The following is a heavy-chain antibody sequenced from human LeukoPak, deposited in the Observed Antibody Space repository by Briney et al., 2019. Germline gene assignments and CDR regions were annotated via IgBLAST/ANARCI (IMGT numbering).Heavy chain of an antibody. J-gene: IGHJ6*03. CDR2: INPSGGST. D-gene: IGHD2-2*02. CDR3: ARVAAEVVGVPGAIGFGWLRRDYYYMDV. Sequence: GASVKVSCKASGYTFTSYYMHWVRQAPGQGLEWMGTINPSGGSTSYAQKFQGRVTMTRDMSTSTVYMELSSLRSEDTAVYYCARVAAEVVGVPGAIGFGWLRRDYYYMDVWGKGTTVTVSS. CDR1: GYTFTSYY. V-gene: IGHV1-46*01.